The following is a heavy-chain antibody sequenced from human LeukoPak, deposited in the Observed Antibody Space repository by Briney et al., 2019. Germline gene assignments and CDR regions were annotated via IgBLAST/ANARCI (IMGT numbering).Heavy chain of an antibody. V-gene: IGHV4-30-2*01. J-gene: IGHJ4*02. CDR3: ARGFYGAGSHFDY. D-gene: IGHD3-10*01. CDR2: IFHTGRT. Sequence: KPSETLSLTCAVSGGSISSGDFPWSWIRQPPGKGLEWIGYIFHTGRTSYNPSLKSRVTISVDMSKNQLSLRLTSVTAADTAVYYCARGFYGAGSHFDYWGQGTLVTVSS. CDR1: GGSISSGDFP.